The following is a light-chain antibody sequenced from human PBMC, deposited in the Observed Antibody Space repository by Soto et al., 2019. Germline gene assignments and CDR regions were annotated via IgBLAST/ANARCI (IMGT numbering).Light chain of an antibody. CDR2: DVS. CDR3: CSHAGSYTLV. V-gene: IGLV2-11*01. CDR1: SSDVGGYNY. Sequence: SALTQPRSVSGSPGQSVTVSCTGTSSDVGGYNYVSWYQQHPGKAPKLVIYDVSKRPSGVPDRFSGSKSGNTASLTISGLQAEDEADYYCCSHAGSYTLVFGGGTKLTVL. J-gene: IGLJ2*01.